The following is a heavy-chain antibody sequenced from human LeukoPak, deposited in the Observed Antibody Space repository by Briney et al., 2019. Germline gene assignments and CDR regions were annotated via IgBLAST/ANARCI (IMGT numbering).Heavy chain of an antibody. V-gene: IGHV1-46*01. J-gene: IGHJ4*02. D-gene: IGHD3-22*01. Sequence: RASVKVSCKASGYTFTSYYMHWVRQAPGQGLEWMGIINPSGGSTSYAQKFQGRVTMTRDTSTSTVYVELSSLRSEDTAVYYCARDVYYDSSGYPNFDYWGQGTLVTVSS. CDR1: GYTFTSYY. CDR3: ARDVYYDSSGYPNFDY. CDR2: INPSGGST.